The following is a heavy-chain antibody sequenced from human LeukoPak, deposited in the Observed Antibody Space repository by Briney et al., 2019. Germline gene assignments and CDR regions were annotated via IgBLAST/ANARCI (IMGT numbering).Heavy chain of an antibody. J-gene: IGHJ6*03. D-gene: IGHD3-9*01. CDR1: GFTFSSYS. V-gene: IGHV3-21*01. CDR3: ARDQRYFDFYYYYYYMDV. CDR2: ISSSSSYI. Sequence: PGGSLRLSCAASGFTFSSYSMNWVRQAPGKGLEWVSSISSSSSYIYYADSVKGRFTISRDNAKNSLYLQMNSLRAEDTAVYYCARDQRYFDFYYYYYYMDVWGKGTTVTISS.